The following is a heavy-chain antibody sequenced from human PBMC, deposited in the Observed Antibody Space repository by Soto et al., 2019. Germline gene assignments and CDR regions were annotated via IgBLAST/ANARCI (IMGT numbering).Heavy chain of an antibody. CDR1: GGTFSSYT. V-gene: IGHV1-69*02. J-gene: IGHJ6*03. CDR2: IIPILGIA. Sequence: SVKVSCKASGGTFSSYTISWVRQAPGQGLEWMGRIIPILGIANYVQKFQGRVTITADKSTSTAYMELSSLRSEDTAVYYCARGVKLPYCSGGSCYSYYYYYMAVWGKGTTVTVSS. D-gene: IGHD2-15*01. CDR3: ARGVKLPYCSGGSCYSYYYYYMAV.